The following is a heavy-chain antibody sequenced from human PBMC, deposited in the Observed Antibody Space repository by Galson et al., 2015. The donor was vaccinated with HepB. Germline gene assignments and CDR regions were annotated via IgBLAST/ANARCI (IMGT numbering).Heavy chain of an antibody. Sequence: QPRAEVTKPGESLKTSCQDSGYSFTSYWTGWVRQRPGKGLEWMGIIYPGDSDTRYSPSFQGQVTISADKSISTAYLQWSSLKASDTAMYYCARRRYGSGRYGYFQHWGQGTLVTVSS. CDR1: GYSFTSYW. J-gene: IGHJ1*01. V-gene: IGHV5-51*01. CDR2: IYPGDSDT. D-gene: IGHD3-10*01. CDR3: ARRRYGSGRYGYFQH.